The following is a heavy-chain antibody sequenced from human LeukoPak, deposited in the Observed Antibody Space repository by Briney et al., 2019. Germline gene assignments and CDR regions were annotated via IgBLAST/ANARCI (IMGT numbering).Heavy chain of an antibody. V-gene: IGHV6-1*01. CDR3: AREGRRISGGTLSLDY. D-gene: IGHD2-15*01. CDR2: TFYRSKWYY. J-gene: IGHJ4*02. Sequence: SQTLSLTCAIPGDSVSNNNAAWNWIRQSPSRGLEWLGGTFYRSKWYYDYAVSVKSRITINSDTSKNQFSLQLTYMNPEDTAVYYCAREGRRISGGTLSLDYWGQGTLVTVSS. CDR1: GDSVSNNNAA.